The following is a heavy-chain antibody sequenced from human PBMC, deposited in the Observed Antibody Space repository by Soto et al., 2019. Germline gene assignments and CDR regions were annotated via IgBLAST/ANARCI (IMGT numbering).Heavy chain of an antibody. CDR1: GFSLSTSGVG. J-gene: IGHJ6*02. CDR3: AYLPCSGGSCYWFSFSGMDV. V-gene: IGHV2-5*02. CDR2: IYWDDDK. D-gene: IGHD2-15*01. Sequence: QITLKESGPTLVTPTQTLTLTCTFSGFSLSTSGVGVAWIRQPPGKALEWLALIYWDDDKRYRPSLERRLTITKDTSKNQVVLTMTNMDSVDTATYYCAYLPCSGGSCYWFSFSGMDVWGQGTRVSVSS.